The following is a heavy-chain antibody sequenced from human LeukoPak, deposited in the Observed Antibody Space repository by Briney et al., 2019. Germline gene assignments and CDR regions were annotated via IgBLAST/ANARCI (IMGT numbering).Heavy chain of an antibody. V-gene: IGHV3-20*04. Sequence: GGSLRLSCAASGFTFDDYGMSWVRQAPGKGLEWVSNLNWNGGRTGYADSVKGRFTISRDNSKNTLYLQMNSLRAEDTAVYYCAKATQRRYSSDWGQGTLVTVSS. J-gene: IGHJ4*02. CDR2: LNWNGGRT. CDR1: GFTFDDYG. CDR3: AKATQRRYSSD. D-gene: IGHD6-25*01.